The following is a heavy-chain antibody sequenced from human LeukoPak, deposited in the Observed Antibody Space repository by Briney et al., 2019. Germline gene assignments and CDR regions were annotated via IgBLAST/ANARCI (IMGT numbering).Heavy chain of an antibody. V-gene: IGHV3-23*01. CDR2: ISGSGRST. D-gene: IGHD6-13*01. CDR3: AKDRAITNIAAAAIIWFDP. Sequence: GGSLRLSCAAPGFTFSSFAMSWVRQAPGKGLEWVSTISGSGRSTYYPDSVRGRFTISRDNSKNTLYLQMNSLRAEDTAVYSCAKDRAITNIAAAAIIWFDPWGQGTLVTVSS. J-gene: IGHJ5*02. CDR1: GFTFSSFA.